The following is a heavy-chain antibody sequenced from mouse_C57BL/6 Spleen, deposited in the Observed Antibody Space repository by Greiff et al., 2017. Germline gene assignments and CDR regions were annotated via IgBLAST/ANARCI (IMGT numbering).Heavy chain of an antibody. Sequence: EVKVVESGGGLVQPGGSLSLSCAASGFTFTDYYMSWVRQPPGKALEWLGFIRNKANGYTTEYSASVKGRFTISRDNSQSILYLQMNALRAEDSATYYCARYISYAMDYWGQGTSVTVSS. V-gene: IGHV7-3*01. CDR2: IRNKANGYTT. J-gene: IGHJ4*01. CDR3: ARYISYAMDY. CDR1: GFTFTDYY.